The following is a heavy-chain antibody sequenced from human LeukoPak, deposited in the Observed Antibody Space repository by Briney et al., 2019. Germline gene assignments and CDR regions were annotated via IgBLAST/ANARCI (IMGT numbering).Heavy chain of an antibody. CDR2: ISGSGGST. CDR1: GFTFSSYA. V-gene: IGHV3-23*01. Sequence: GGSLRLSCAASGFTFSSYAMSWVRQAPGKGLEWVSAISGSGGSTYYADSVKGRFTISRDNSKNTLYLQMNSLRAEDTAVYYCASVDTAMVTWDYWGQGTLVTVSS. D-gene: IGHD5-18*01. J-gene: IGHJ4*02. CDR3: ASVDTAMVTWDY.